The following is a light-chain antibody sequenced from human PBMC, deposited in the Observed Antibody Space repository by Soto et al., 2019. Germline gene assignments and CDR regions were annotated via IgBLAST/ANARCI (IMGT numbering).Light chain of an antibody. CDR1: QSISMW. Sequence: DIQMTQSPSTLSASVGDRVTITCRASQSISMWLAWYQQKPGKAPNLLIYKASSLEGGVPSRFSGSASATEFTLPISSLQADDFATYFCLQYNHYPLTFGGGTRVEIK. V-gene: IGKV1-5*03. CDR2: KAS. J-gene: IGKJ4*01. CDR3: LQYNHYPLT.